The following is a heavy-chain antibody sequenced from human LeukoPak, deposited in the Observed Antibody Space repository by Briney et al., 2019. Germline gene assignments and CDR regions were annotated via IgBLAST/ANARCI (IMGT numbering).Heavy chain of an antibody. CDR2: IYYSGST. V-gene: IGHV4-59*12. CDR1: GGSISSYY. Sequence: SETLSLTCSVSGGSISSYYWSWIRQPPGKGLEWIGYIYYSGSTNYNPSLKSRVTISVDTSKNQFSLKLSSVTAADTAVYYCARRSGTYHAFDIWGQGTMVTVSS. CDR3: ARRSGTYHAFDI. D-gene: IGHD1-26*01. J-gene: IGHJ3*02.